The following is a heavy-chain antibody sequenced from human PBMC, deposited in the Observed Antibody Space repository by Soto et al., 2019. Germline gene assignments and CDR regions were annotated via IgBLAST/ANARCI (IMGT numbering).Heavy chain of an antibody. Sequence: ESGGGLVQPGGSLRLSCVASGFTFSTDSMNWVRQAPGKGLGWVAHISTSGATRYYADSVKGRFTISRDNAKTSLYLQMDSLRNEDTAVYYCARFFGSGFDYWGQGTLVTVSS. CDR1: GFTFSTDS. CDR3: ARFFGSGFDY. J-gene: IGHJ4*02. D-gene: IGHD6-19*01. V-gene: IGHV3-48*02. CDR2: ISTSGATR.